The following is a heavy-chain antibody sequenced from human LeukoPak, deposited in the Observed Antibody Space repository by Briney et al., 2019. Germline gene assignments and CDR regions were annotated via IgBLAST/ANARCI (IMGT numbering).Heavy chain of an antibody. CDR3: ARVGFGNTPHPIDY. CDR2: IYYTGST. D-gene: IGHD4-23*01. Sequence: WETLSLTCTVSGGSISSYYWSWIRQPPGKGLEWIGYIYYTGSTNYNPSLKSRVTISVDTSKNQFSLELTSVTAADTAVYYCARVGFGNTPHPIDYWGQGTLVPVTS. V-gene: IGHV4-59*01. J-gene: IGHJ4*02. CDR1: GGSISSYY.